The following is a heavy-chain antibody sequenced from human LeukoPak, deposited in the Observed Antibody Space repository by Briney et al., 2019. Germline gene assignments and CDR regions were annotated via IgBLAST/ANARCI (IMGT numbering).Heavy chain of an antibody. V-gene: IGHV3-7*01. CDR2: IRQDGSEE. CDR1: GFIFGGFW. CDR3: ARVDPYGGNSKGAFDI. D-gene: IGHD4-23*01. J-gene: IGHJ3*02. Sequence: PGGSLRLSCAASGFIFGGFWINWVRQAPGKGLEWVANIRQDGSEEYYVDSVKGRFTISRDNAKKSLYLQMNSLRADDTAVYYCARVDPYGGNSKGAFDIWGQGTMVIVSS.